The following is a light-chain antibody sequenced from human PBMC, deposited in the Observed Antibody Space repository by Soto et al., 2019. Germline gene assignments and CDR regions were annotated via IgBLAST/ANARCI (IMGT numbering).Light chain of an antibody. J-gene: IGLJ2*01. Sequence: QSALTQPASVSGSPGQSITISCTGTSSDVGSSNFVSWYQQHPGKAPKLIFYEVSNRPPGLSDRFSGSKSGTTASLTISGLQAEDEADYFCSSYTTNKTLLFGGGTKLPS. CDR1: SSDVGSSNF. CDR3: SSYTTNKTLL. V-gene: IGLV2-14*01. CDR2: EVS.